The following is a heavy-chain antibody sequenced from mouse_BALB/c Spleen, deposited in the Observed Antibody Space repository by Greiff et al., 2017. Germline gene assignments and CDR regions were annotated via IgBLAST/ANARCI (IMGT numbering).Heavy chain of an antibody. Sequence: VQLKQSGPGLVKPSQSLSLTCTVTGYSITSDYAWNWIRQFPGNKLEWMGYISYSGSTSYNPSLKSRISITRDTSKNQFFLQLNSVTTEDTATYYCARSGLRRGAWFAYWGQGTLVTVSA. J-gene: IGHJ3*01. V-gene: IGHV3-2*02. CDR3: ARSGLRRGAWFAY. D-gene: IGHD2-4*01. CDR2: ISYSGST. CDR1: GYSITSDYA.